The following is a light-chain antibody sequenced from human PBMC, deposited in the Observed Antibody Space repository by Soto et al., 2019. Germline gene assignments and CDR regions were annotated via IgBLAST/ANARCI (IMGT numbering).Light chain of an antibody. CDR2: EVT. CDR3: SSYRRPTTLV. V-gene: IGLV2-14*03. J-gene: IGLJ1*01. CDR1: STDIGDYNW. Sequence: QSVLTQPASVSGSPGQSITISCTGTSTDIGDYNWVSWYQQHPGRAPKLIIYEVTNRPSGVSDRFSGSKSGNTASLTISGLQTDDEADYLCSSYRRPTTLVFGPGTKVTVL.